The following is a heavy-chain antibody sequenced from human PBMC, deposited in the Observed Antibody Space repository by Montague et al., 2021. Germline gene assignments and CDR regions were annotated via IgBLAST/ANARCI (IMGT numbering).Heavy chain of an antibody. CDR2: IKQDGFEK. CDR1: GFIFSSYW. D-gene: IGHD4-17*01. V-gene: IGHV3-7*01. CDR3: AKGGTTAMTPSSA. J-gene: IGHJ4*01. Sequence: SPSLSFSASGFIFSSYWMTWVRRAPGKGLEWVANIKQDGFEKYYVESVRGRFTISRDNDKDSLYLQMNSLGVEDTAMYYCAKGGTTAMTPSSARGHGTLVTVSS.